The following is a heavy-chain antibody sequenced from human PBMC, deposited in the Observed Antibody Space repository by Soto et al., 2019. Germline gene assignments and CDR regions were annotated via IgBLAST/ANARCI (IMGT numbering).Heavy chain of an antibody. CDR1: GFSFSVCA. CDR2: INSDGSST. Sequence: PGGSLRLSCAASGFSFSVCAMSWVRQAPGKGLVWVSRINSDGSSTSYADSVKGRFTISRDNAKNTLYLQMNSLRAEDTAVYYCARDPQYSYGADYWGQGTLVTVSS. CDR3: ARDPQYSYGADY. D-gene: IGHD5-18*01. J-gene: IGHJ4*02. V-gene: IGHV3-74*01.